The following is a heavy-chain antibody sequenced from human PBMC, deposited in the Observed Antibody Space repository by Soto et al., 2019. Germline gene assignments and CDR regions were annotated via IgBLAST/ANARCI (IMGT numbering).Heavy chain of an antibody. CDR3: AKPITIFDYYYYGMDV. D-gene: IGHD3-3*01. CDR2: ISYDGSNK. Sequence: LRLSCAASGFTFSSYGMHWVRQAPGKGLEWVAVISYDGSNKYYADSVKGRFTISRGNSKNTLYLQMNSLRAEDTAVYYCAKPITIFDYYYYGMDVWGQGTTVTVSS. V-gene: IGHV3-30*18. J-gene: IGHJ6*02. CDR1: GFTFSSYG.